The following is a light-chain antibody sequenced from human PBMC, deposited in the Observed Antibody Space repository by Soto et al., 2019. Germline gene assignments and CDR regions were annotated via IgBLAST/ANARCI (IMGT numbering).Light chain of an antibody. CDR1: QSISSNH. V-gene: IGKV3-20*01. CDR2: GSS. CDR3: QQYGGSPPYT. J-gene: IGKJ2*01. Sequence: EIVLTQSPGTPSLSPGERATLSCRASQSISSNHLAWYQQKPGQAPRLLIYGSSTRATGIPDRVSASGSGTDFSLTISRLEPEDSAVYLCQQYGGSPPYTFGQGTKVEIK.